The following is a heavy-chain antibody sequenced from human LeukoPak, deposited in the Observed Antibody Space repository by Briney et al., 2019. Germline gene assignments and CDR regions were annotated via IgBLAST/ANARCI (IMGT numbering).Heavy chain of an antibody. Sequence: SVKVSCKASGGTFSSYGISWVRQAPGQGLEWMGGIIPNFGTANCAQKFQGRVTISADESTSTAYMELSGLRSEDTAVYYCARGISSSWYWGFDYWGQGTLVTVSS. J-gene: IGHJ4*02. CDR3: ARGISSSWYWGFDY. CDR2: IIPNFGTA. CDR1: GGTFSSYG. D-gene: IGHD6-13*01. V-gene: IGHV1-69*01.